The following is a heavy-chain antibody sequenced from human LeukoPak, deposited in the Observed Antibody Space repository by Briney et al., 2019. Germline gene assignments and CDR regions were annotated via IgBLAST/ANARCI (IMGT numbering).Heavy chain of an antibody. CDR1: GFTFSSYS. CDR2: ISSSSSYI. Sequence: GGSLRLSSAAPGFTFSSYSMNWVRQAPGKELEWVSSISSSSSYINYADSVRGRFTISRDNAKNSLFLQMNSLRAEDTAVYYCAREGSYYFDYWGQGTLVTVSS. CDR3: AREGSYYFDY. V-gene: IGHV3-21*01. J-gene: IGHJ4*02.